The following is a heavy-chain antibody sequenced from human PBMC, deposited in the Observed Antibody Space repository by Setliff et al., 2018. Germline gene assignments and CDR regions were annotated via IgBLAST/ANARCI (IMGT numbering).Heavy chain of an antibody. CDR1: GGSFSAYY. CDR3: ATGDVYDSSAFFSDWFDP. Sequence: SETLSLTCTVYGGSFSAYYWSWIRQPPGKGLEWIGEISHGGGTNYNPSLKSRVTISIDTSKNLFSRKLTSVTAADTAVYYCATGDVYDSSAFFSDWFDPWGQGTLVTVSS. J-gene: IGHJ5*02. CDR2: ISHGGGT. V-gene: IGHV4-34*01. D-gene: IGHD3-22*01.